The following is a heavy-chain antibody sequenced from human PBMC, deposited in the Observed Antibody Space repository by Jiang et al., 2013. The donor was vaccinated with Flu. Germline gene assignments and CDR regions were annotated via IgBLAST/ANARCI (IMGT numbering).Heavy chain of an antibody. D-gene: IGHD2-21*01. V-gene: IGHV3-30*04. CDR1: TFSSYA. J-gene: IGHJ4*02. CDR3: ARENYLGDYYFDY. Sequence: TFSSYAMHWVRQAPGKGLEWVAVISYDGSNKYYADSVKGRFTISRDNSKNTLYLQMNSLRAEDTAVYYCARENYLGDYYFDYWGQGTLVTVSS. CDR2: ISYDGSNK.